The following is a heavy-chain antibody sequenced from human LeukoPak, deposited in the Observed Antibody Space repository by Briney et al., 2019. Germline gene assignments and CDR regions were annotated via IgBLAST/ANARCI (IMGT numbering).Heavy chain of an antibody. CDR3: AKDRVPAAMNCPDY. Sequence: GGSLRLSCAASGFTFSSYGMRWVRQAPGKGLEWVAFIRYDGSNKYYADSVKGRFTISRDNSKNTLYLQMNSLRAEDTAVYYCAKDRVPAAMNCPDYWGQGTLVTVSS. J-gene: IGHJ4*02. CDR1: GFTFSSYG. V-gene: IGHV3-30*02. CDR2: IRYDGSNK. D-gene: IGHD2-2*01.